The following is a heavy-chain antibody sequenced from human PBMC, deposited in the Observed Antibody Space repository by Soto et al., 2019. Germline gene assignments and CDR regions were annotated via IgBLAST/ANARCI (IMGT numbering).Heavy chain of an antibody. CDR3: AITREYYYYSMDV. J-gene: IGHJ6*02. V-gene: IGHV3-15*07. Sequence: PGGSLRLSCAASGFSFSNAWMNWVRQAPGKGLEWVGRIKSKTDGGTTDYAAPVKGRFTISRDDSKTTLYLQMNSLKTEDTAVYYCAITREYYYYSMDVWGQGTTVTVSS. CDR1: GFSFSNAW. CDR2: IKSKTDGGTT.